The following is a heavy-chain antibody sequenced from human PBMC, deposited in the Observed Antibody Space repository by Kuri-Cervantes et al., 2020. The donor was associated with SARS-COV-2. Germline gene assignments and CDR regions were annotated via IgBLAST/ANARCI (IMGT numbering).Heavy chain of an antibody. CDR1: GYTFTGYY. Sequence: ASVKVSCKASGYTFTGYYMHWVRQAPGQGLEWMGWINPNSGGTNYAQKLQGRVTMTRDTSISTAYMELSRLRSDDTAVYYCARAFRYYDFWSGSDAFDIWGQGTMVTVSS. CDR2: INPNSGGT. D-gene: IGHD3-3*01. J-gene: IGHJ3*02. V-gene: IGHV1-2*02. CDR3: ARAFRYYDFWSGSDAFDI.